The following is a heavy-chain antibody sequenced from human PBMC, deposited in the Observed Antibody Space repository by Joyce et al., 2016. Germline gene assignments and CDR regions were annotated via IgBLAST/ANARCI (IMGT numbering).Heavy chain of an antibody. CDR1: GFNLNNYG. V-gene: IGHV3-33*01. CDR3: ARDREPIAVAGHYGMDV. D-gene: IGHD6-19*01. CDR2: IWYDGSNK. J-gene: IGHJ6*02. Sequence: QVQLVESGGGVVQPGRSLRLSCVVSGFNLNNYGMHWVRQAPGKGREWVARIWYDGSNKDYANSVKGRFTISRDFSENTVYLQMNSLRAEDTAVYYCARDREPIAVAGHYGMDVWGQGTTVTVSS.